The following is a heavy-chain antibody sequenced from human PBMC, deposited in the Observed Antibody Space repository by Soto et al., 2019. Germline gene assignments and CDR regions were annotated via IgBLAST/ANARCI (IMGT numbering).Heavy chain of an antibody. CDR3: ARCIQGYYYYGMDV. Sequence: QAQLVQSGAEVRKPGASVKVSCKASGYTFYSHSISWVRQAPGQGLEWMGRINADYGNTQYAQKFRGRVTMTTDTSTTPVYMELTNLRSDDTAVYYCARCIQGYYYYGMDVWGQGTTVTVSS. CDR2: INADYGNT. CDR1: GYTFYSHS. J-gene: IGHJ6*02. D-gene: IGHD5-18*01. V-gene: IGHV1-18*01.